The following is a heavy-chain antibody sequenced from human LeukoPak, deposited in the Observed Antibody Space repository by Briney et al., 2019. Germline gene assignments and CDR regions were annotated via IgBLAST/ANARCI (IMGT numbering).Heavy chain of an antibody. Sequence: SETLSLTCAVYGGSFSGYYWSWIRQPPGKGLEWIGEINHGGSTNYNPSLKSRVTISVDTSKNQFSLKLSSVTAADTAVYYCARENYCSGGSCYSFDYWGQGTLVTVSS. V-gene: IGHV4-34*01. J-gene: IGHJ4*02. CDR1: GGSFSGYY. CDR2: INHGGST. CDR3: ARENYCSGGSCYSFDY. D-gene: IGHD2-15*01.